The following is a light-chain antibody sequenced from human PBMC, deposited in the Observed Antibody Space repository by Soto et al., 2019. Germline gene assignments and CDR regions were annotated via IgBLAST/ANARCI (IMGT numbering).Light chain of an antibody. V-gene: IGKV3-20*01. CDR3: QQYGSSPTT. CDR1: QSVSSSY. Sequence: EIVLTQSPGTLSLSPGERATLSCRASQSVSSSYLAWYQQKPGQAPRLLIYRTSNRATGIPDRFSGSGSGTDFTLTISRLEPEDFAVYYCQQYGSSPTTFGQGTRLEIK. J-gene: IGKJ5*01. CDR2: RTS.